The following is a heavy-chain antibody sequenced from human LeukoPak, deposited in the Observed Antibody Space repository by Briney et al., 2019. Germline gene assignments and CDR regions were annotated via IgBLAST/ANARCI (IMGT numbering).Heavy chain of an antibody. CDR1: GFTFDDYA. V-gene: IGHV3-9*01. Sequence: GRSLRLSCAASGFTFDDYAMHWVRQAPGKGLEWVSGISWNSGSIGYADSVKGRFTISRDSSKNTLFLQMNSLRAEDTAVYYCAKGSALWGYYLDNWGQGTLVTVSS. D-gene: IGHD7-27*01. CDR3: AKGSALWGYYLDN. CDR2: ISWNSGSI. J-gene: IGHJ4*02.